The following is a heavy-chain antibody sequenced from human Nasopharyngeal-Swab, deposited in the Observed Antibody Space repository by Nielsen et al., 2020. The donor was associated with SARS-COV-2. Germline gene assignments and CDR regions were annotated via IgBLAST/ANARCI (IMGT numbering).Heavy chain of an antibody. Sequence: GESLKISCAASGFTFSGSAMHWVRQASGKGLEWVGRIRSKANSYATAYAASVKGRFTISRDDSKNTAYLQMNSLKTEATAVYYCTRLRADTGYSSDYWGQGTLVTVSS. CDR3: TRLRADTGYSSDY. J-gene: IGHJ4*02. CDR2: IRSKANSYAT. V-gene: IGHV3-73*01. D-gene: IGHD6-13*01. CDR1: GFTFSGSA.